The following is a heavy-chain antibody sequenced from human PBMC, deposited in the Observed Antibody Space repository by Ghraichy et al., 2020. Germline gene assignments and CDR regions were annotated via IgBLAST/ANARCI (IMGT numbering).Heavy chain of an antibody. V-gene: IGHV4-4*07. CDR2: IYTSGST. CDR1: GGSISSYY. Sequence: SQTLSLTCTVSGGSISSYYWSWIRQPAGKGLEWIGRIYTSGSTNYNPSLKSRVTMSVDTSKNQFSLKLSSVTAADTAVYYCARDFHAGTNWYFDLWGRGTLVTVSS. J-gene: IGHJ2*01. CDR3: ARDFHAGTNWYFDL. D-gene: IGHD1-7*01.